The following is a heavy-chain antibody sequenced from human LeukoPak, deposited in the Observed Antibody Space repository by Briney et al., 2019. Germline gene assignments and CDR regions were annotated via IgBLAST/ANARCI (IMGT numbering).Heavy chain of an antibody. J-gene: IGHJ6*03. CDR1: GYTFTSYY. D-gene: IGHD4-23*01. V-gene: IGHV1-46*01. CDR3: ARERSQTHPPYYYYYYMDV. CDR2: INPSGGST. Sequence: ASVKVSCKASGYTFTSYYMHWVRQAPGQGLEWMGIINPSGGSTSYAQKFQGRVTMTRDMSTSTVYMELSSLRSEDTAVYYCARERSQTHPPYYYYYYMDVWGKGTTVTVSS.